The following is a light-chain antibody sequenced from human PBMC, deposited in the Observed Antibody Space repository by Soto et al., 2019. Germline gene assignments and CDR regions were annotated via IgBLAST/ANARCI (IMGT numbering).Light chain of an antibody. CDR2: DAS. CDR3: QQRSNWPPIT. CDR1: QSVSIY. V-gene: IGKV3-11*01. J-gene: IGKJ5*01. Sequence: ESVFTHSPSTVSLSPVERATLSCRASQSVSIYLAWYQQRPGQAPRLLIYDASNRATGIPARFSGSGSGTDFTLTISSLEPEDFAVYYCQQRSNWPPITFGQGTRLEIK.